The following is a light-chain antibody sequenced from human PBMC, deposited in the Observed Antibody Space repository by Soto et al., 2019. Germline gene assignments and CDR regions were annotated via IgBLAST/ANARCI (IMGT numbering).Light chain of an antibody. V-gene: IGLV2-14*03. J-gene: IGLJ1*01. CDR1: SSDVGGYNY. Sequence: QSALTQPASVSGSPGQSITISCTGTSSDVGGYNYVSWYQHHPGKAPKLMIYDVSNRPSGVSNRFSGSKSGNTASLIISGLQAEDEADYYCSSYTSSSTLSSYVFGTATKVTVL. CDR3: SSYTSSSTLSSYV. CDR2: DVS.